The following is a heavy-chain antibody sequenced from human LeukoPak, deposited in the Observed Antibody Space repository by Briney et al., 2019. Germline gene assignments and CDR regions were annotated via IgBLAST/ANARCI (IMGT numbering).Heavy chain of an antibody. CDR3: ARRAHLAQLGVDWFDP. D-gene: IGHD2-8*01. CDR2: IYPGDSDT. J-gene: IGHJ5*02. CDR1: GSSFSSYW. V-gene: IGHV5-51*01. Sequence: GESLKISCKGSGSSFSSYWIGGVRQVPGKGLEWMGIIYPGDSDTRYSPSLQGQVTLSADKSISAAYLQWSSLKASDTAIYFCARRAHLAQLGVDWFDPWGQGTLVTVSS.